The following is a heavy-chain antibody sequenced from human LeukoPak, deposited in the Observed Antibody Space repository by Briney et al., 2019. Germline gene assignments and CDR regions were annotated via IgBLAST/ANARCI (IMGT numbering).Heavy chain of an antibody. V-gene: IGHV4-39*07. D-gene: IGHD5-24*01. J-gene: IGHJ5*02. CDR2: IYYSGST. CDR1: GGSISSSSYY. CDR3: ARDSFKLSWFDP. Sequence: SETLSLTCTVSGGSISSSSYYWGWIRQPPGKGLEWIGSIYYSGSTYYNPSLKSRVTISVDTSKNQFSLKLSSVTAADTAVYYCARDSFKLSWFDPWGQGTLVTVSS.